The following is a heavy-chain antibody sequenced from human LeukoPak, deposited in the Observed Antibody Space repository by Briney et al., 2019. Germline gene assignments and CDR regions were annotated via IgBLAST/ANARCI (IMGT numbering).Heavy chain of an antibody. D-gene: IGHD5-18*01. V-gene: IGHV4-61*08. CDR2: IYYSGTT. J-gene: IGHJ4*02. Sequence: SQTLSLTCAVSGGSISSGGYSWSWIRQPPGKGLERIGHIYYSGTTNYNPSLKSRVTMSVDTSKNQFSLKLSSVTAADTAVYYCARGYSYGSFDYWGQGTLVTVSS. CDR1: GGSISSGGYS. CDR3: ARGYSYGSFDY.